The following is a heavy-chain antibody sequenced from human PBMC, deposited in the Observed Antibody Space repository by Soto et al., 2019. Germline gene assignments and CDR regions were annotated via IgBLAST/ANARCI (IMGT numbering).Heavy chain of an antibody. CDR3: AGQTFTIAAASYGRSNWFDP. V-gene: IGHV4-39*01. D-gene: IGHD6-25*01. CDR2: SYFTGNT. CDR1: GGSITSSSHF. J-gene: IGHJ5*02. Sequence: SETLSLTCSASGGSITSSSHFWGWVRQPPGKGLEWIGTSYFTGNTYYTPSRKSRLTMSIDTSKNEFSLRLNSVTAADTAVYYCAGQTFTIAAASYGRSNWFDPWGPGTLVTVSS.